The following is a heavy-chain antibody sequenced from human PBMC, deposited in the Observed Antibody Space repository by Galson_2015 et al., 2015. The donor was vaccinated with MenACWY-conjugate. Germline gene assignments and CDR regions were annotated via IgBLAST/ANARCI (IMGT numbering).Heavy chain of an antibody. CDR1: GRSVSNSSYY. D-gene: IGHD2-2*01. J-gene: IGHJ4*02. V-gene: IGHV4-39*01. CDR3: ARHVKAWVVVVSPPDS. Sequence: ETLSLTCTVSGRSVSNSSYYWGWIRQPPGKGLEWIGSIYYRGSTYYNPSLKSRVIISVDTSKNQFSLRLSSVTAADTALYYCARHVKAWVVVVSPPDSWGQGTLVTVSS. CDR2: IYYRGST.